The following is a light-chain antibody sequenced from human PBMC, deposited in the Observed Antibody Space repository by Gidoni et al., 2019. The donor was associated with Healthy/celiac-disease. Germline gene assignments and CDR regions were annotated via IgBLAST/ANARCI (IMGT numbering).Light chain of an antibody. J-gene: IGLJ2*01. CDR1: SRDVGGYNY. CDR2: AVS. V-gene: IGLV2-14*01. Sequence: QTALTQPASVSGSRGQSIPISCPGTSRDVGGYNYVSWYQQHPGKAPKLMIYAVSSRPSGVSNRFSCSQSGNTASLTISGLQAEDEADYYCSSYTSSSTRVFGGGPKLTVL. CDR3: SSYTSSSTRV.